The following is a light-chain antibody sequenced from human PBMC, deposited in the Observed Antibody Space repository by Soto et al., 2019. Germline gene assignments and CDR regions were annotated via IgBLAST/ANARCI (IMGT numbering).Light chain of an antibody. Sequence: EIVLTQSPATLSLSPGERATLSCGASQSVSSSYLAWYQQKPGLAPRLLIYDASSRATGIPDRFRGSGSGTDFSLTISRLWPEDFAVYYCKQYGSSPYTFGQGTKLEI. V-gene: IGKV3D-20*01. CDR1: QSVSSSY. J-gene: IGKJ2*01. CDR3: KQYGSSPYT. CDR2: DAS.